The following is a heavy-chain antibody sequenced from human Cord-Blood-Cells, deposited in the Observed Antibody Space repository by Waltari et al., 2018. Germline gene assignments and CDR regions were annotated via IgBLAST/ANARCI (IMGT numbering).Heavy chain of an antibody. CDR3: ARDYSNYFDY. CDR2: ISYDGSNK. V-gene: IGHV3-30*04. J-gene: IGHJ4*02. Sequence: QVQLVESGGGVVQPGRSLRLSCAASGFTFSSYAMHWVRQAPGKGLEVVAVISYDGSNKYYADSVKGRFTISRDNSKNTLDLQMNSLRAEDTAVYYCARDYSNYFDYWGQGTLVTVSS. CDR1: GFTFSSYA. D-gene: IGHD1-26*01.